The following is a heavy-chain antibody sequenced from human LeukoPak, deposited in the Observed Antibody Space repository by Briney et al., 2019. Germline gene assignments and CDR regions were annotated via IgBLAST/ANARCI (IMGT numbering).Heavy chain of an antibody. J-gene: IGHJ4*02. CDR3: ARDNYDSSTPYYFDY. D-gene: IGHD3-22*01. CDR2: ISGGGGRT. V-gene: IGHV3-23*01. CDR1: GFTFSSYA. Sequence: GGSLRLSCAASGFTFSSYAMSWVRQAPGKGLEWVSAISGGGGRTNYADSVKGRFTISRDNSKNSLYLQMNSLRAEDTAVYYCARDNYDSSTPYYFDYWGQGTLVTVSS.